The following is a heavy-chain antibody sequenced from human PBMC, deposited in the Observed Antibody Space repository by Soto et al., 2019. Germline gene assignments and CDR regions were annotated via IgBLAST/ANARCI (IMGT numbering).Heavy chain of an antibody. D-gene: IGHD6-19*01. Sequence: PGESLKISCKGSGYSFTSYWIGWVRQMPGKGLEWMGIIYPGDSDTRYSPSFQGKVTISADKSISTAYLQWSSLKASDTAMYYCARFPYSSGWIYPWGVPQYYYYGMDVWGQGTTVTVS. V-gene: IGHV5-51*01. J-gene: IGHJ6*02. CDR1: GYSFTSYW. CDR2: IYPGDSDT. CDR3: ARFPYSSGWIYPWGVPQYYYYGMDV.